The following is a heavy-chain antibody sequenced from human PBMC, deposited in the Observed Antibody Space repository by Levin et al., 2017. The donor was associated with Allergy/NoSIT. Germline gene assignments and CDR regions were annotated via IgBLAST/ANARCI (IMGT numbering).Heavy chain of an antibody. CDR3: ASPNSGDGTFDS. V-gene: IGHV3-7*01. D-gene: IGHD4-17*01. J-gene: IGHJ3*02. Sequence: GGSLRLSCAASGFSFSGYWLTWVRQAPGKGLEWVANIKEDGSEKYYADSVKGRFNVSRDNAKNSVYLHMKYLSAEDTAVYYCASPNSGDGTFDSWGPGTMVTVSS. CDR1: GFSFSGYW. CDR2: IKEDGSEK.